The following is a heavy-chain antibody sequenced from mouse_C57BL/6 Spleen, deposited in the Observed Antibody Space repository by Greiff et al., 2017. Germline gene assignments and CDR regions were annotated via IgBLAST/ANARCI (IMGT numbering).Heavy chain of an antibody. Sequence: EVQLQQSGPELVKPGASVKMSCKATGYTITDYNMPWVKQSHGKSLERIGYINPNNGGTSYNQKFKGKVTLTVNKSSSTAYMELRSMTSEDSAIYYCARRDIRWLHDYWGQGTTLTVSS. CDR1: GYTITDYN. V-gene: IGHV1-22*01. CDR3: ARRDIRWLHDY. CDR2: INPNNGGT. J-gene: IGHJ2*01. D-gene: IGHD2-3*01.